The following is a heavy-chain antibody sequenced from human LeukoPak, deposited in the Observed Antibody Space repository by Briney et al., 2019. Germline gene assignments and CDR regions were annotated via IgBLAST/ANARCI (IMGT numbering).Heavy chain of an antibody. CDR2: ISWDGGST. D-gene: IGHD2-15*01. J-gene: IGHJ6*03. V-gene: IGHV3-43*01. Sequence: GGSLRLSCAASGFTFDDYTMHWVRQAPGKGLEWVSLISWDGGSTYYADSVKGRFTISRDNSENSLYLQMNSLRTEDTALYYCAKAGGSDYYYYYMDVWGKGTTVTVSS. CDR1: GFTFDDYT. CDR3: AKAGGSDYYYYYMDV.